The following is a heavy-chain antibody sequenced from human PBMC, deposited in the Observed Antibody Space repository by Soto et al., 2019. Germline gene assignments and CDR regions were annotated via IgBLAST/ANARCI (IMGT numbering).Heavy chain of an antibody. CDR2: IKSKTDGGTT. Sequence: EVQLVESGGGLVKPGGSLRLSCAASGFTFSNAWMSWVRQAPGKGLEWVGRIKSKTDGGTTDYAAPVKGRFTISRDDSKNTLYLQMNSLKTGDTAVYYCTTVEVGATNEGNYYYYGMDVWGQGTTVTVSS. CDR1: GFTFSNAW. D-gene: IGHD1-26*01. CDR3: TTVEVGATNEGNYYYYGMDV. V-gene: IGHV3-15*01. J-gene: IGHJ6*02.